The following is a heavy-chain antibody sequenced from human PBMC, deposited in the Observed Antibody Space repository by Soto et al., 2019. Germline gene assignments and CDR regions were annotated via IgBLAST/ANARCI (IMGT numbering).Heavy chain of an antibody. Sequence: SETLSLTCSVSGGSIRSSIYSLAWIRQPPGKGLDWIGNIYYSGNTYYNPSLKSRVTISVDTSKNQFSLKLGSVTAADTAVYYCARLPVDAITAADDMDVWGQGNTVTVSS. V-gene: IGHV4-39*01. CDR2: IYYSGNT. CDR3: ARLPVDAITAADDMDV. CDR1: GGSIRSSIYS. J-gene: IGHJ6*02. D-gene: IGHD6-13*01.